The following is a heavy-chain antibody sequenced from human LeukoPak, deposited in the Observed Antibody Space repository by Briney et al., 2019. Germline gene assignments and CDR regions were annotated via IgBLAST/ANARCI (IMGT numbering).Heavy chain of an antibody. CDR2: ISAGNGNT. CDR1: GYTFTSYA. V-gene: IGHV1-3*01. D-gene: IGHD1-26*01. CDR3: ARDQRYFNSGSYWEFDY. Sequence: ASVKVSCKASGYTFTSYAIHWVRQAPGQRLEWMGWISAGNGNTKYSQNFQGRVTFISNTSATTAFMELSSLRSEDAAVYYCARDQRYFNSGSYWEFDYWGQGTLVTVSS. J-gene: IGHJ4*02.